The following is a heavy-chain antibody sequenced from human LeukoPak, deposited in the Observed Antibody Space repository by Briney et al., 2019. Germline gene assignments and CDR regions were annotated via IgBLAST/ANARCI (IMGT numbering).Heavy chain of an antibody. CDR3: AKDTTAAAGRGFDY. V-gene: IGHV3-43*02. CDR1: GFTFDDYV. CDR2: ISGDGGST. J-gene: IGHJ4*02. D-gene: IGHD6-13*01. Sequence: GGSLRLSCAASGFTFDDYVMHWVRQAPGKGLEWVSLISGDGGSTYYADSVKGRFTISRDNSKNSLYLQMNSLRTEDTALYYCAKDTTAAAGRGFDYWGQGTLVTVSS.